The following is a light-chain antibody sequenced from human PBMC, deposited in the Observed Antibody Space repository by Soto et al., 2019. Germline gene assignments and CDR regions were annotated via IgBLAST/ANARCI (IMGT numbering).Light chain of an antibody. CDR2: NNY. J-gene: IGLJ1*01. Sequence: QSVLTQPPSASGTHGQRVTISCYGSSSNIGTYTVNWYQQFPGTAPKLLIYNNYQRPSGVPDRFSGFKYGTAASLAISGLQSEDEAEYYCAAWDDSLSGLYVFGTATKLTVL. CDR3: AAWDDSLSGLYV. V-gene: IGLV1-44*01. CDR1: SSNIGTYT.